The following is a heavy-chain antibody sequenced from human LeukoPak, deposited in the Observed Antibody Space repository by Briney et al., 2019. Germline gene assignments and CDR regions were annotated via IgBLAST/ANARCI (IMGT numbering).Heavy chain of an antibody. J-gene: IGHJ4*02. CDR3: ARGLYSSSWSHQYYFDY. Sequence: GASVKVSCKASGYTFTSYGISWVRQAPGQGLEWMGWISAYNGNTNYAQELQGRVTMTTDTSTSTAYMELRSLRSDDTAVYYCARGLYSSSWSHQYYFDYWGQGTLVTVSS. CDR1: GYTFTSYG. CDR2: ISAYNGNT. D-gene: IGHD6-13*01. V-gene: IGHV1-18*04.